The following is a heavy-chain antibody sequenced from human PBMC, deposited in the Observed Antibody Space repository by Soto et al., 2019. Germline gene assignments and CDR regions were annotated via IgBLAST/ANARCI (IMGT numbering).Heavy chain of an antibody. J-gene: IGHJ6*02. CDR2: IYSGGDT. Sequence: GGSLRLSCAASGFTVSADYMNWVRQAPGKGLEWVSVIYSGGDTYYADSVKGRFTISRDNSKNTLHLQMNSLRIEDTAVYYCTRDPGLRNGMDGWGQGTTVTVSS. CDR3: TRDPGLRNGMDG. V-gene: IGHV3-53*01. CDR1: GFTVSADY. D-gene: IGHD1-1*01.